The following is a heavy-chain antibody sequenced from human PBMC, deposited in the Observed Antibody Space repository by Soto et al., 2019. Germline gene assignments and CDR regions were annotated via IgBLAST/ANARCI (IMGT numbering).Heavy chain of an antibody. V-gene: IGHV1-69*13. Sequence: SVKVSCKASGGTFSSYAISWVRQAPGQGLEWMGGIIPIFGTANYAQKFQGRVTITADESTSTAYMELSSLRSEDTAVYYCTRGLKITGPFDYRGQGTLVTLSS. D-gene: IGHD1-20*01. J-gene: IGHJ4*01. CDR1: GGTFSSYA. CDR2: IIPIFGTA. CDR3: TRGLKITGPFDY.